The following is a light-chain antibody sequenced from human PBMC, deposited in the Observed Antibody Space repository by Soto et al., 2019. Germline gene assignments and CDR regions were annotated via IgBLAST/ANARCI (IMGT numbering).Light chain of an antibody. CDR1: QSVSSN. V-gene: IGKV3-15*01. CDR2: GAS. Sequence: EIVMTQSPATLSVSPGERATLSCRASQSVSSNLAWYQQKPGQAPRLLIYGASTRAPGIPARFSGSGSGTEFTLTISCLQSEEFAVYYCQRYNNGCTFGRGTRVEIK. CDR3: QRYNNGCT. J-gene: IGKJ1*01.